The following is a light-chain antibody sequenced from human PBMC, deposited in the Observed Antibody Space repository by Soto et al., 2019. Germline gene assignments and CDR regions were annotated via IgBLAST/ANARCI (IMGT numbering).Light chain of an antibody. CDR3: QQYNNWPPFT. J-gene: IGKJ3*01. CDR2: GAS. Sequence: EIVMTQSPATLSVSPGERVTLSCRASQFISNSLAWYQQRPGQPPRLLIYGASTRAAGISATFSGSGSGTDFTLTITSLQSEDFAVYYCQQYNNWPPFTCGPGTKVDI. V-gene: IGKV3-15*01. CDR1: QFISNS.